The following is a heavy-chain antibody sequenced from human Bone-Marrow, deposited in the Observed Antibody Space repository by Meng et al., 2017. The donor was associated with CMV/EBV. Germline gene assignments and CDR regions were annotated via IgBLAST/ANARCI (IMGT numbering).Heavy chain of an antibody. CDR3: ARGRVNAVAAMDTTPPGDY. CDR1: GYTFTGYY. CDR2: INPNSGGT. J-gene: IGHJ4*02. V-gene: IGHV1-2*02. Sequence: ASVKVSCKASGYTFTGYYIHWVRQAPGQGLEWMGWINPNSGGTNYAQKFQGGVTMTRDTSISTAYMELSSLTSDDTAVYYCARGRVNAVAAMDTTPPGDYWGQGTLVTVSS. D-gene: IGHD6-13*01.